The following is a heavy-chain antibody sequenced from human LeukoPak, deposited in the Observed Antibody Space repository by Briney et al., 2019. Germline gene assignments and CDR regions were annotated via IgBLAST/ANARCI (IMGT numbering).Heavy chain of an antibody. V-gene: IGHV3-30*02. J-gene: IGHJ4*02. D-gene: IGHD3-22*01. Sequence: GGSLRLSCAASGVTFSSYGMHWVRQAPGKGLEWVAFIRYDGSNKYYADSVKGRFTISRDNSKNTLYLQMNSLRAEDTAVYYCAKGSYYYDSSGYFDYWGQGTLVTVSS. CDR2: IRYDGSNK. CDR3: AKGSYYYDSSGYFDY. CDR1: GVTFSSYG.